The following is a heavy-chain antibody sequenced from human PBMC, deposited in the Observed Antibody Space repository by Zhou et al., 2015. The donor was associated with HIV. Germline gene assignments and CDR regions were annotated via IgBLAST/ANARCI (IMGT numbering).Heavy chain of an antibody. CDR3: ASPDQFGYSSGWGLDY. J-gene: IGHJ4*02. CDR1: GYTFTSYY. CDR2: INPSGGST. V-gene: IGHV1-46*01. Sequence: QVQLVQSGAEVKKPGASVKVSCKASGYTFTSYYMHWVRQAPGQGLEWMGIINPSGGSTSYAQKFQGRVTMTRDTSTSTVYMELSSLRSEDTAVYYCASPDQFGYSSGWGLDYVGPGNPGHRLL. D-gene: IGHD6-19*01.